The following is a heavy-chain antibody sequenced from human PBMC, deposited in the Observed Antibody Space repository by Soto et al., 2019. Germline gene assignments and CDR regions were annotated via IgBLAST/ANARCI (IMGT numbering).Heavy chain of an antibody. V-gene: IGHV4-31*03. CDR1: GGSISSGGYY. CDR2: IYYSGST. Sequence: QVQLQESGPGLVKPSQTLSLTCTVSGGSISSGGYYWSWIRQHPGKGLEWIGYIYYSGSTYYNPSLQSRVTISVDTSKNQFFLKLSSVTAADTAVYYCARTSYDSSGTAADPWGQGTLVTVSS. D-gene: IGHD3-22*01. J-gene: IGHJ5*02. CDR3: ARTSYDSSGTAADP.